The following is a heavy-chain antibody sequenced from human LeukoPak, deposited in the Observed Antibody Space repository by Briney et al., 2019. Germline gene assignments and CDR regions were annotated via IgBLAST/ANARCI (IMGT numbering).Heavy chain of an antibody. J-gene: IGHJ2*01. CDR1: GFTFSSYA. CDR2: ISGGGGYT. D-gene: IGHD3-22*01. Sequence: GGSLRLSCAASGFTFSSYAMSWVRQAPGKGLEWVSAISGGGGYTYYADSVKGRFTISRDNSTNTVYLQMSSLRAGDTAVYYCAKEGNTYYYDSSGSLPFWYFDLWGRGTLATVSS. CDR3: AKEGNTYYYDSSGSLPFWYFDL. V-gene: IGHV3-23*01.